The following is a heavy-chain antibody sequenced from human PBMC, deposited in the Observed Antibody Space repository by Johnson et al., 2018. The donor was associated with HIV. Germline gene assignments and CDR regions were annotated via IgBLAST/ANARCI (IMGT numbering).Heavy chain of an antibody. CDR1: GFTFSSYG. CDR3: AKEGYSASFDI. V-gene: IGHV3-30*02. CDR2: IRYDGSNK. Sequence: VQVVESGGGVVQPGGSLRLSCAVSGFTFSSYGMHWVRQAPGKGLEWVAFIRYDGSNKYYADSVKGRFTISRDNYKNTLYLQMNSLRGEDTAVYHCAKEGYSASFDIWGQGTVVTVSS. J-gene: IGHJ3*02. D-gene: IGHD2-21*01.